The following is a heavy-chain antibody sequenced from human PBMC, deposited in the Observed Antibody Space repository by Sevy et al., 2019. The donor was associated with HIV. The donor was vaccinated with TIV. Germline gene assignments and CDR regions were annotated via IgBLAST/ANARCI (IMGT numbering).Heavy chain of an antibody. Sequence: GESLKISCKASGYSFTRYWIGWVRQMPGKGLEWMGIIYPGDSDTRYSPSFQGQVTISADTSVSTAYLQWSSLKASDTAMYYYARLGSAIDYWGQGTLVTVSS. V-gene: IGHV5-51*01. CDR2: IYPGDSDT. J-gene: IGHJ4*02. CDR3: ARLGSAIDY. D-gene: IGHD2-15*01. CDR1: GYSFTRYW.